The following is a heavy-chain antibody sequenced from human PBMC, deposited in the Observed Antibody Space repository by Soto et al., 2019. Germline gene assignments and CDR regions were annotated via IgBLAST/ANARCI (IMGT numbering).Heavy chain of an antibody. CDR3: ARWRDFWSGYYRETYYYYGMDV. Sequence: GGSLRLSCAASGFTFSDYYMSCIRQAPGKGLEWVSYISSSGSTIYYADSVTGRFTIPRDNAKNSLYLQMNSLRAEDTAVYYCARWRDFWSGYYRETYYYYGMDVWGQGTTVTV. D-gene: IGHD3-3*01. J-gene: IGHJ6*02. CDR2: ISSSGSTI. CDR1: GFTFSDYY. V-gene: IGHV3-11*01.